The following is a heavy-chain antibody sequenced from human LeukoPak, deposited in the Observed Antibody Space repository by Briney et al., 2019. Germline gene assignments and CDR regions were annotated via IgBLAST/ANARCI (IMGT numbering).Heavy chain of an antibody. CDR2: IKQDGSEE. CDR1: GFTFSSYW. D-gene: IGHD3-22*01. Sequence: QSGGSLRLSCAASGFTFSSYWMTWVRQAPGKGLEWVANIKQDGSEEYYVDSVKGRFTISRDNSKNTLYLQMNSLRAEDTAVYYCARDSRDYYDSNGNPYWGQGTLVTVSS. V-gene: IGHV3-7*01. J-gene: IGHJ4*02. CDR3: ARDSRDYYDSNGNPY.